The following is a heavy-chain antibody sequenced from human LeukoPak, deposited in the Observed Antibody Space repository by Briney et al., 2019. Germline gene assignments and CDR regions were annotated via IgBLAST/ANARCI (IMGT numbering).Heavy chain of an antibody. Sequence: SETLSLTCTVSGGSIRSYYWSWIRQPPGKGLEWLGYIYYSGSTNYNPSLKSRVTISVDTSKNQFSLKLSSVTAADTAVYYCARRGIAAASIDFDYWGQGTLVTVSS. V-gene: IGHV4-59*08. CDR3: ARRGIAAASIDFDY. D-gene: IGHD6-13*01. CDR2: IYYSGST. J-gene: IGHJ4*02. CDR1: GGSIRSYY.